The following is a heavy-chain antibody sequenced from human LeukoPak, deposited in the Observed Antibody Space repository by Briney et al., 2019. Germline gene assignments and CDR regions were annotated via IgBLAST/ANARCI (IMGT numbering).Heavy chain of an antibody. CDR1: GFTFSSYG. J-gene: IGHJ4*02. V-gene: IGHV3-30*03. Sequence: GGSLRLSCTASGFTFSSYGMHWVRQAPGKGLEWVAVISYDGSNKYYADSVKGRFTISRDNSKNTLYLQMNSLRAEDTAVYYCARDHRETYYDFWSGYSTRGYYFDYWGQGTLVTVSS. D-gene: IGHD3-3*01. CDR3: ARDHRETYYDFWSGYSTRGYYFDY. CDR2: ISYDGSNK.